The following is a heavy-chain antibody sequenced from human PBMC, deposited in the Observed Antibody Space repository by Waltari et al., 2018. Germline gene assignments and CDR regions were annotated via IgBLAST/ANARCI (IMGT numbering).Heavy chain of an antibody. CDR3: ATQRNYDYIWGSYRYYYYGMDV. V-gene: IGHV1-24*01. CDR1: GYTLTELS. J-gene: IGHJ6*02. D-gene: IGHD3-16*02. CDR2: FDPEDGET. Sequence: QVQLVQSGAEVKKPGASVKVSCKVSGYTLTELSMHWVRQAPGKGHEWMGGFDPEDGETIYAQKFQGRVTMTEDTSTDTAYMELSSLRSEDTAVYYCATQRNYDYIWGSYRYYYYGMDVWGQGTTVTVSS.